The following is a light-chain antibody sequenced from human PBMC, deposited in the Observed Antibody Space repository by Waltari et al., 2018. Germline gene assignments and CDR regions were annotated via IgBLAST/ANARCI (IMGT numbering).Light chain of an antibody. CDR2: TTS. J-gene: IGKJ1*01. Sequence: DIQMTQSPSSLSASVADRVTITCRASQTISNYLNWYQQKPGKAPKLLIYTTSTLQSGVPSRFSGSGSGTDFTLTISSLQPEDFATYYCQQSYSSPRTFGQGTKVEIK. CDR1: QTISNY. V-gene: IGKV1-39*01. CDR3: QQSYSSPRT.